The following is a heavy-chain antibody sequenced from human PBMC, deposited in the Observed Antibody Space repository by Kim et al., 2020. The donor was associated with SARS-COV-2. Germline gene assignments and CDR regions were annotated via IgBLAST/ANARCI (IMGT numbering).Heavy chain of an antibody. CDR2: INHGGST. Sequence: SETLSLTCAVYGGSFSGYYWSWIRQPPGKGLEWIGEINHGGSTNYNPSLKSRVTISVDTSKNQFSLKLSSVTAADTAVYYCARFPYYYDSSGYDLDYWGQGTLVTVSS. V-gene: IGHV4-34*01. CDR1: GGSFSGYY. J-gene: IGHJ4*02. D-gene: IGHD3-22*01. CDR3: ARFPYYYDSSGYDLDY.